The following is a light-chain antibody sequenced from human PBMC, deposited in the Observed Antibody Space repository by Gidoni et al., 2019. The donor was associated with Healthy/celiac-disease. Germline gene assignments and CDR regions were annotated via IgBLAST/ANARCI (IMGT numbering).Light chain of an antibody. CDR1: QSLLHSNGYNY. CDR2: LGS. V-gene: IGKV2-28*01. CDR3: MQALQTIFT. J-gene: IGKJ3*01. Sequence: DIVMIQSPPSLPVTPGEPAATSCRSSQSLLHSNGYNYLDWYLQKPGQSPQLLIYLGSNRASGVPDRFSGSGSGTDFTLKISRVEAEDVGVYYCMQALQTIFTFGPGTKVDIK.